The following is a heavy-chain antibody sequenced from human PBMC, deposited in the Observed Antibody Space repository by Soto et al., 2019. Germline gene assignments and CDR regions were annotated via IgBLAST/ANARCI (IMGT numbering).Heavy chain of an antibody. V-gene: IGHV4-34*01. CDR3: AKGLGEYYFGLDV. Sequence: LTCEVYGGSFSGYYWGWIRQPPGKGLEWIGEINNSGRSKYTSPLKSRVTISVDTSKNQFSLKMHSVTAADTATYYCAKGLGEYYFGLDVWGQGTTVTVSS. CDR1: GGSFSGYY. CDR2: INNSGRS. J-gene: IGHJ6*02.